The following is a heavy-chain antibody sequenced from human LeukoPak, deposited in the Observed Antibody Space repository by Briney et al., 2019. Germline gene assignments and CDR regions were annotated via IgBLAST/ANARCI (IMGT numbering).Heavy chain of an antibody. Sequence: SVKVSCKASGGTFSSYTISWVRQAPGQGLEWMGRIIPILGIANYAQKFQGRVTITADKSTSTAYMELSSLRSEDTAVYYRARGGLMPADNWFDPWGQGTLVTVSS. CDR3: ARGGLMPADNWFDP. CDR1: GGTFSSYT. D-gene: IGHD3-16*01. CDR2: IIPILGIA. V-gene: IGHV1-69*02. J-gene: IGHJ5*02.